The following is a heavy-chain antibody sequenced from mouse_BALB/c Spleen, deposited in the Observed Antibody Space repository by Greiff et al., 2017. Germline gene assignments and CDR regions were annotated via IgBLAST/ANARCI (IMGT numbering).Heavy chain of an antibody. CDR1: GYTFTDYW. CDR2: IDTSDSYT. CDR3: ARGYGNYVPAY. Sequence: QVQLKQPGAELVMPGASVKMSCKASGYTFTDYWMHWVKQRPGQGLEWIGAIDTSDSYTSYNQKFKGKATLTVDESSSTAYMQLSSLTSEDSAVYYCARGYGNYVPAYWGQGTLVTVSA. D-gene: IGHD2-10*02. V-gene: IGHV1-69*01. J-gene: IGHJ3*01.